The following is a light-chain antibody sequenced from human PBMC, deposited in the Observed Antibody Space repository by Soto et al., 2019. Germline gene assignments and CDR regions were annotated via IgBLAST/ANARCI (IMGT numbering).Light chain of an antibody. CDR1: QSVGNN. CDR3: QQYGDLPLT. CDR2: GAS. Sequence: EIVLTQSPGTLSLSPGERATLSCRASQSVGNNLAWYQQKPGQAPRLLIYGASSRATGIPDKFSGSGSGTDFTVTITRLEPEDFAVYYCQQYGDLPLTFGGGTKVEIK. V-gene: IGKV3-20*01. J-gene: IGKJ4*01.